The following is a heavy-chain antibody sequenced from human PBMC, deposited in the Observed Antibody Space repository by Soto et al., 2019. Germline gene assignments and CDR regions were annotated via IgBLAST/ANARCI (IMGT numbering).Heavy chain of an antibody. Sequence: SVKVSCKASGVTFSSYAISWVRQAPGQGLEWMGGIIPIFGTANYAQKFQGRVTITADESSSTANMELSSLRSEDTAVYYCARGGYSSGSPWYYGMDVWGQGTTVTVSS. J-gene: IGHJ6*02. CDR3: ARGGYSSGSPWYYGMDV. CDR2: IIPIFGTA. V-gene: IGHV1-69*13. D-gene: IGHD5-18*01. CDR1: GVTFSSYA.